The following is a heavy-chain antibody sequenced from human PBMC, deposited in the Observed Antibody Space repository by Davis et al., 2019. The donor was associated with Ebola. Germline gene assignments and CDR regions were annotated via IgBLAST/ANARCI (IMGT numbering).Heavy chain of an antibody. V-gene: IGHV1-18*01. Sequence: ASVKVSCKASGYTFTSYGISWVRQAPGQGLEWMGWISAYNGNTNYAQKLQGRVTMTTDTSTSTAYMELRSLRSDDTAMFYCARRKNYYDRRGYHLGLAFDYWGQGTLVTVSS. J-gene: IGHJ4*02. CDR1: GYTFTSYG. D-gene: IGHD3-22*01. CDR3: ARRKNYYDRRGYHLGLAFDY. CDR2: ISAYNGNT.